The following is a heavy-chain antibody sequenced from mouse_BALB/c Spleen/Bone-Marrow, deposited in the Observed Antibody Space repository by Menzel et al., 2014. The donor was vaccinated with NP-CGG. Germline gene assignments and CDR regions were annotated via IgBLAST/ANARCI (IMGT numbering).Heavy chain of an antibody. V-gene: IGHV5-6-3*01. D-gene: IGHD1-1*01. CDR2: INSNGGST. CDR1: RFTFSSYG. J-gene: IGHJ4*01. CDR3: ARDRYYGYAMDY. Sequence: EVQVVESGGGLVQPGGSLKLSCAASRFTFSSYGMSWVRQTPDKRLELVATINSNGGSTYYPDSVKGRFTISRDNAKNALYLQMSSLKSEVTAMYYCARDRYYGYAMDYWGQGTSVTVSS.